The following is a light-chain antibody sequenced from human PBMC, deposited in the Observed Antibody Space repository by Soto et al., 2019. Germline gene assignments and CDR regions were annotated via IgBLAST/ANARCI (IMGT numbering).Light chain of an antibody. Sequence: QSALTQPASVSGSPGQSITISCTGTSSDVGSYNLVSWYQQHPGKAPKLMIYEDIERPSGVSNRFSGSKSGNTASLTISGIKTEDEADYYCCSYAGGTSVVFGGGTKLTVL. J-gene: IGLJ2*01. CDR2: EDI. V-gene: IGLV2-23*01. CDR1: SSDVGSYNL. CDR3: CSYAGGTSVV.